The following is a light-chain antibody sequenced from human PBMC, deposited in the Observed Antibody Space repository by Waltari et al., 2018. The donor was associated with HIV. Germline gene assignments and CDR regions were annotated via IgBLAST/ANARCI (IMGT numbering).Light chain of an antibody. J-gene: IGLJ2*01. V-gene: IGLV2-14*01. Sequence: QSALTQPASVSGSPGQSITISCTGTSSDIGGYDYVSWYQQQPGKAPKLMIYGVSSRPSGVSNRFSGSRSGNTASLTISGLQAEDEADYYCSAYTSISTLAVFGGGTKLTVL. CDR3: SAYTSISTLAV. CDR2: GVS. CDR1: SSDIGGYDY.